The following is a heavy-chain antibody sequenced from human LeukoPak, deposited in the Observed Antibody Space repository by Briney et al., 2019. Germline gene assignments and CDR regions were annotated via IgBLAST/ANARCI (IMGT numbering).Heavy chain of an antibody. J-gene: IGHJ3*02. CDR3: ARCPMIVGRAFDI. Sequence: SETLSLTCTVSGGSISSSNYYWGWIRQPPGKGLEWIGNIYHSGSTSYNPSLKSRVTISVDTSKNHFSLKLTSVTATDTAVYFCARCPMIVGRAFDIWGQGTMVTVSS. V-gene: IGHV4-39*02. CDR2: IYHSGST. D-gene: IGHD3-22*01. CDR1: GGSISSSNYY.